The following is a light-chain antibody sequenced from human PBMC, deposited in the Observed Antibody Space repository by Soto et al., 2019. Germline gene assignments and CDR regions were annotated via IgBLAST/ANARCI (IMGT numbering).Light chain of an antibody. CDR3: LHDYSYPYT. V-gene: IGKV1-6*01. CDR1: QDIRND. CDR2: AAS. J-gene: IGKJ2*01. Sequence: AIQMTQSPSSLSASVGDRVTITCRASQDIRNDLGWYQQRPGRAPKLLIYAASSLQTGVPSRFSVSGSGTAFTLTIGTLQPEDFASYYCLHDYSYPYTFGQATKLEI.